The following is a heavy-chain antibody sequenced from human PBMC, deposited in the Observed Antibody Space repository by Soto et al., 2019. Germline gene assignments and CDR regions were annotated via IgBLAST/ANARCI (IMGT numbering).Heavy chain of an antibody. CDR3: ARSPPSRYSSGSFDY. D-gene: IGHD6-19*01. Sequence: QVQLQESGPGLVKPSETLSLTCTVSGGSISSYYWSWIRQPPGKGLEWIGYIYYSGSTNYNPSLKRRVTISVDTSKNQFSLKLSSVTAADTAVYYCARSPPSRYSSGSFDYWGQGTLVTVSS. V-gene: IGHV4-59*01. CDR2: IYYSGST. CDR1: GGSISSYY. J-gene: IGHJ4*02.